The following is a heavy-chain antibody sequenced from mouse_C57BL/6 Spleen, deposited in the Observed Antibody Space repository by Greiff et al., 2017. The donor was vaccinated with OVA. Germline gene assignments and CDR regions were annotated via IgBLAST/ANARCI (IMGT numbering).Heavy chain of an antibody. J-gene: IGHJ1*03. CDR1: GYSFTSYY. D-gene: IGHD1-1*01. CDR3: ARRYGSSYGYFDV. CDR2: IYPGSGNT. Sequence: VKLVESGPELVKPGASVKISCKASGYSFTSYYIHWVKQRPGQGLEWIGWIYPGSGNTKYNEKFKGKATLTADTSSSTAYMQLSSLTSEDSAVYYCARRYGSSYGYFDVWGTGTTVTVSS. V-gene: IGHV1-66*01.